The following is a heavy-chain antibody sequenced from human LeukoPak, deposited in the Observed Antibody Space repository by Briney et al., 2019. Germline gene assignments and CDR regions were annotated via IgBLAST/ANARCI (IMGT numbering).Heavy chain of an antibody. CDR3: ARKVGTAFDY. V-gene: IGHV4-59*01. D-gene: IGHD4-23*01. CDR1: GGSISSYY. J-gene: IGHJ4*02. Sequence: SETLSLTCTVSGGSISSYYWSWIRQPPGKGLEWIGYIYSSGSTNYNPSLKSRVTISVDTSKNQFSLKLSSVTAADTAVYYCARKVGTAFDYWGQGTLVTVSS. CDR2: IYSSGST.